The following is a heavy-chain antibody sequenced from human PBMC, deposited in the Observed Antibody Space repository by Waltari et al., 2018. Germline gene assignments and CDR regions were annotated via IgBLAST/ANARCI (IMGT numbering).Heavy chain of an antibody. CDR2: ISYDGSNK. CDR3: ARGGDDGRGYYPRDY. J-gene: IGHJ4*02. Sequence: QVQLVESGGGVVQPGRSLRLPCAASGFTFSSYAMHWVRQAPGKGLECVAVISYDGSNKYYADSVKGRFTISRDNSKNTLYLQMNSLRAEDTAVYFCARGGDDGRGYYPRDYWGQGTLVTVSS. V-gene: IGHV3-30-3*01. D-gene: IGHD3-22*01. CDR1: GFTFSSYA.